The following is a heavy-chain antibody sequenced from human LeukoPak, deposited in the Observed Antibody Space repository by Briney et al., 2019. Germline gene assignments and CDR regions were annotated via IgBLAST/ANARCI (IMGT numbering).Heavy chain of an antibody. CDR3: ARGIIYLDY. CDR2: IYGDGTT. V-gene: IGHV3-53*04. CDR1: GFNVSSTY. D-gene: IGHD3-10*01. J-gene: IGHJ4*02. Sequence: GGSLRLSCEASGFNVSSTYMTWVRQAPGKGLEWVSLIYGDGTTDYADSVKGRFHISRHNSKNTLYLQMNSLRAEDTAVYYCARGIIYLDYWGQGTLVTVSS.